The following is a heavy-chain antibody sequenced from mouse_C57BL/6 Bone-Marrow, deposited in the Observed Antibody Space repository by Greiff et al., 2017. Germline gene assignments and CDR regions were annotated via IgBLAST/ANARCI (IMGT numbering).Heavy chain of an antibody. V-gene: IGHV1-69*01. CDR3: AREGYYCPYYFDY. CDR2: IDPSASYT. CDR1: GYTFTSYW. D-gene: IGHD1-1*01. J-gene: IGHJ2*01. Sequence: VQLQQPGAELVMPGASVKLSCKASGYTFTSYWMHWVKQRPGQGLEWIGEIDPSASYTNYNQKFKGKSTLTVDKSSSTAYMQLSSLTSEDSAVYYCAREGYYCPYYFDYWGEGTTLTVSA.